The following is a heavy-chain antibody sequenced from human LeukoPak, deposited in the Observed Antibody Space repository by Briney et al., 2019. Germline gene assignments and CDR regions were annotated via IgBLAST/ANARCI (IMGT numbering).Heavy chain of an antibody. V-gene: IGHV3-48*02. CDR1: GSTFSIYS. Sequence: GGSLRLSCAASGSTFSIYSMNWVRQAPGKGLEWLSYISSNINTIYYADSVKGRFTISRDNSKNMMFVEVTSLTQDDTGVYYCARDRRGGSYLDSWGQGTLVTVSS. CDR3: ARDRRGGSYLDS. D-gene: IGHD3-10*01. CDR2: ISSNINTI. J-gene: IGHJ4*02.